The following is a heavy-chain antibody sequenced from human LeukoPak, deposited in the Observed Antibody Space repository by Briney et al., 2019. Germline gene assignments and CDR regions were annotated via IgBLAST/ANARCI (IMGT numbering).Heavy chain of an antibody. J-gene: IGHJ4*02. Sequence: SETLSLTCTVSGGSIGSSTNYWGWLRQPPGKGLGWIGSIYYSGTTYYNPSLKSPVAISVDTSKNQFSLKLSSVTAADTAVYYCARSIRGYSSGWYYFDYWGQGTLVTVSS. D-gene: IGHD6-19*01. CDR1: GGSIGSSTNY. V-gene: IGHV4-39*07. CDR2: IYYSGTT. CDR3: ARSIRGYSSGWYYFDY.